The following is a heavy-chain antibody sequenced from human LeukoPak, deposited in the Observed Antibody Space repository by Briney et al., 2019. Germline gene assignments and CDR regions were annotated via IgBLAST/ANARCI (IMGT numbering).Heavy chain of an antibody. D-gene: IGHD5-24*01. CDR1: GFTFSSYG. Sequence: PGGSLRLSCAASGFTFSSYGMHWVRQAPGKGLEWVAVISYDGSNKYYADSVKGRFTISRDNSKNSLYLQMNSLRAEDTALYYCAKGLHGYNGFDIWGQGTMVTVSS. V-gene: IGHV3-30*18. CDR2: ISYDGSNK. CDR3: AKGLHGYNGFDI. J-gene: IGHJ3*02.